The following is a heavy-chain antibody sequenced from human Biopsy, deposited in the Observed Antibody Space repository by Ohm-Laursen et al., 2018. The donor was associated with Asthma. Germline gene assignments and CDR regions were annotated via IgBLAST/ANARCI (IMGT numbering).Heavy chain of an antibody. CDR3: GIVVAANPFQGDC. CDR1: GFAFRSYA. Sequence: SLRLSCTASGFAFRSYAMNWVRQAPGKGLEWVAVISYDGSITHYADSVKGRFTISRDNSKNTVYLDISSLRIEDTAVFYCGIVVAANPFQGDCWGQGTLVTVSS. V-gene: IGHV3-30*03. D-gene: IGHD2-15*01. J-gene: IGHJ4*02. CDR2: ISYDGSIT.